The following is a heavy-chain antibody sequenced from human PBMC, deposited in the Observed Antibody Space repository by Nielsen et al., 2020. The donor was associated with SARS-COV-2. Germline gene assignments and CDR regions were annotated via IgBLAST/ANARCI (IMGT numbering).Heavy chain of an antibody. CDR2: ILHYGGNV. CDR1: GFSFMTYN. Sequence: GESLKISCTASGFSFMTYNMHWVRQAPGKGLEWVAAILHYGGNVYHADSVKGRFTISRDNSRNTLYLQMNSLRAEDTAVYYCARDGGGLIVVVPLDYWGQGTLVTVSS. V-gene: IGHV3-30*04. D-gene: IGHD2-21*01. J-gene: IGHJ4*02. CDR3: ARDGGGLIVVVPLDY.